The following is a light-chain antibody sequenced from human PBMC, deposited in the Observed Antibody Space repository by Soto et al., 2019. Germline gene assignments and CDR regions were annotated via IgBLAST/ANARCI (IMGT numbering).Light chain of an antibody. V-gene: IGKV3D-15*01. Sequence: VMTQSPATLSVSPGEGVTLFCRASQNVANNIAWYQVKPAQPPRLLIYASSTRATGIPATFSGSGSETQCSLTISSLQSEDSAVYYCQQYYHWGLSFGGGTKVEI. CDR2: ASS. CDR1: QNVANN. CDR3: QQYYHWGLS. J-gene: IGKJ4*01.